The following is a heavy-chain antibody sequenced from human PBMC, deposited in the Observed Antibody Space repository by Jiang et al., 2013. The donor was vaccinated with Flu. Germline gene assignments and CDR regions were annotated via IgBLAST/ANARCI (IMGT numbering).Heavy chain of an antibody. Sequence: LEQPGGSLRLSCAVSGFTFSSHDSELGPSGSRKGLEWVSSISASGRSTFYADSVKGRFSISRDNSINTLYLQMNSLTAEDTAIYYCSKGTSQPGNWGRGTLVTVSS. CDR3: SKGTSQPGN. J-gene: IGHJ4*02. CDR2: ISASGRST. CDR1: GFTFSSHD. V-gene: IGHV3-23*01. D-gene: IGHD1-14*01.